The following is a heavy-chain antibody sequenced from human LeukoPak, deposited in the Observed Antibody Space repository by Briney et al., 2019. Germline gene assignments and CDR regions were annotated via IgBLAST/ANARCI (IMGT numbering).Heavy chain of an antibody. CDR2: IYTSGST. J-gene: IGHJ5*02. Sequence: SETLSLTCTVSGGSISSFYWSWIRQPAGKGLEWIGPIYTSGSTNYNPSLKSRVTMSVDTSKNQFSLKLSSVTAADTAVYYCARDWEAPYSSSWGGSWFDPWGQGTLVTVSS. CDR1: GGSISSFY. D-gene: IGHD6-13*01. V-gene: IGHV4-4*07. CDR3: ARDWEAPYSSSWGGSWFDP.